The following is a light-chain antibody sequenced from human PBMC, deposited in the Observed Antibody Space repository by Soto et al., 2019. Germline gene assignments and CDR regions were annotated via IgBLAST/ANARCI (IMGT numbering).Light chain of an antibody. J-gene: IGKJ4*01. CDR2: DAS. V-gene: IGKV3D-15*01. CDR3: QQLNSYPLT. Sequence: EILMTQSPATLSVSPGEGLTLSCRASQSVSSYVAWYQHKPGQPPRLLIYDASNRATGIPARFSGSGSGTDFTLTISSLQPEDFATYYCQQLNSYPLTFGGGTKVDIK. CDR1: QSVSSY.